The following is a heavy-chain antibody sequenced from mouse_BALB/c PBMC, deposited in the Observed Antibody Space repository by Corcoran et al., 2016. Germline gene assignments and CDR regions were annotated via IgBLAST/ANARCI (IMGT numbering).Heavy chain of an antibody. CDR3: ARNWDVAFAY. CDR2: INPDSSTI. CDR1: GFDFSRYW. Sequence: EVKLLESGGGLVQPGGSLKLSCAASGFDFSRYWMSWVRQAPGKGLEWIGEINPDSSTINYTPSLKDKFIISRDNAKNTLYLKMSKVRSEDTALYYCARNWDVAFAYWGQGTLVTVSA. D-gene: IGHD4-1*01. J-gene: IGHJ3*01. V-gene: IGHV4-1*02.